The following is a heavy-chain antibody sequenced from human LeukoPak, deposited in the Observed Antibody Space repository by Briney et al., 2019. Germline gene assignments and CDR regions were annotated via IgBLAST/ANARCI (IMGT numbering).Heavy chain of an antibody. V-gene: IGHV1-18*04. CDR1: GYTFTSYG. CDR3: AREENDGDYVAY. CDR2: ISAYNGNT. Sequence: ASVKVSCKASGYTFTSYGISWVRQTPGQGLEWMGWISAYNGNTNYAQKLQGRVTMTTDTSTSTAYMELRSLRSDDTAVYYCAREENDGDYVAYWGQGTLVTVSS. D-gene: IGHD4-17*01. J-gene: IGHJ4*02.